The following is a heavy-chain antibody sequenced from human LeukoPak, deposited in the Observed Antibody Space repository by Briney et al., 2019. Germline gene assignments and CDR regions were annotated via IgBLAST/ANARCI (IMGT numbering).Heavy chain of an antibody. D-gene: IGHD3-3*01. V-gene: IGHV4-38-2*02. Sequence: PSETLSLTCTVSGYSISSGYYWGWIRQPPGKGPEWIGSIYHSGSTYYNPSLKSRVTISVDTSKNQFSLKLSSVTAADTAVYYCARDLSHYDFWSGYYLDAFDIWGQGTMVTVSS. CDR3: ARDLSHYDFWSGYYLDAFDI. J-gene: IGHJ3*02. CDR2: IYHSGST. CDR1: GYSISSGYY.